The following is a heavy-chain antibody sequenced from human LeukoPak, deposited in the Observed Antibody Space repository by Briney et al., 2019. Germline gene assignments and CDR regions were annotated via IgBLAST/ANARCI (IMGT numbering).Heavy chain of an antibody. CDR3: AYYDSSGYYYGRLRY. CDR1: GFTFNSHA. J-gene: IGHJ4*02. Sequence: GGSLRLSCAAYGFTFNSHAMSWVRQIPGKGLEWVSSVTADGTNTHFADSVKGRFTISRDNSKNTLYLHMNSLRVDDTAVYFCAYYDSSGYYYGRLRYWGQGTPVTVSS. CDR2: VTADGTNT. D-gene: IGHD3-22*01. V-gene: IGHV3-23*01.